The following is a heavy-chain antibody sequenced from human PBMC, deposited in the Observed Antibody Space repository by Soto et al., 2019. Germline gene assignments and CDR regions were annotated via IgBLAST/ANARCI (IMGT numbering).Heavy chain of an antibody. CDR3: AREQCSGGSCYEVLDY. Sequence: ASVKVSCKASGGTFSSYAISWVRQAPGQGLEWMGGIIPIFGTANYAQKFQGRVTITADESTGTAYMELSSLRSEDTAVYYCAREQCSGGSCYEVLDYWGQGTLVTVSS. V-gene: IGHV1-69*13. CDR2: IIPIFGTA. D-gene: IGHD2-15*01. J-gene: IGHJ4*02. CDR1: GGTFSSYA.